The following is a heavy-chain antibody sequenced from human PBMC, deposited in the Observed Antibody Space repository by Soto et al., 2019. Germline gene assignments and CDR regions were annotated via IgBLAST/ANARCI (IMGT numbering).Heavy chain of an antibody. D-gene: IGHD6-13*01. CDR2: IYYSGST. J-gene: IGHJ6*02. Sequence: SDTLSLTCTVSGVSISSYYWSWIRQPPGKGLEWIGYIYYSGSTNYNPSLKSRVTISIDTSKNQYYLKMSSVTAADTAVYYCARDRLAAAGIRYYYYGMQVWGQWTTVTVS. V-gene: IGHV4-59*01. CDR1: GVSISSYY. CDR3: ARDRLAAAGIRYYYYGMQV.